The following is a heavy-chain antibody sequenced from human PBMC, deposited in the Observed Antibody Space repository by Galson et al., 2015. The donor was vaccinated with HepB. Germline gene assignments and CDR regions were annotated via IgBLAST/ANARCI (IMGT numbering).Heavy chain of an antibody. CDR1: GFTFGCSA. D-gene: IGHD6-13*01. CDR3: TRLGDLSGYSSS. Sequence: SLRLSCAASGFTFGCSAIHWVRQTSGKGLVCAGRIRINASNYATAYAASLKGRFTIPRDDSTNTAYLHMKSLKTEDTAVYYCTRLGDLSGYSSSWGQGTLVTVSS. CDR2: IRINASNYAT. J-gene: IGHJ4*02. V-gene: IGHV3-73*01.